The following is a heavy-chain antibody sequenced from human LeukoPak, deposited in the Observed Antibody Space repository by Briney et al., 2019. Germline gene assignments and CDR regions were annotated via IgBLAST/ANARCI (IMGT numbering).Heavy chain of an antibody. CDR1: GSISSYY. CDR2: IYTSGST. Sequence: SETLSLTCTVSGSISSYYWSWIRQPPGKGLEWIGYIYTSGSTNYNPSLKSRVTVSVDTSKNQFSLKLSSVTAADTAVYYCVRLQDGYNYYAFDIWGQGTMVTVSS. CDR3: VRLQDGYNYYAFDI. D-gene: IGHD5-24*01. V-gene: IGHV4-4*09. J-gene: IGHJ3*02.